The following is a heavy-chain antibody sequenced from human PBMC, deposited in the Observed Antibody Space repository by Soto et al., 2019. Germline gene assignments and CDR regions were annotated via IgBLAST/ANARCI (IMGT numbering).Heavy chain of an antibody. CDR3: ARGGFLEWYIDY. CDR2: ISAYNGNT. J-gene: IGHJ4*02. Sequence: QVQLVQSGAEVKKPGASVKVSCKAPGYTFTRHGITWARQAPGQGLEWMGWISAYNGNTNYAQKLQGRVTMTTDTAASTAYMELRSLRSDDTAVYYCARGGFLEWYIDYWGQGTLVTVSS. D-gene: IGHD3-3*01. V-gene: IGHV1-18*01. CDR1: GYTFTRHG.